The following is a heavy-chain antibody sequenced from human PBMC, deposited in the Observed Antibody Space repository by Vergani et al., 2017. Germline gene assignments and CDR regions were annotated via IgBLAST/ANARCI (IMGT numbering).Heavy chain of an antibody. J-gene: IGHJ5*02. CDR3: AREYCSSTSCSNLRLGXFDP. CDR1: GFTFSDYY. D-gene: IGHD2-2*01. CDR2: ISSSGNTI. Sequence: QVQLVESGGGLVKPGGSLRLSCAASGFTFSDYYMSWIRQAPGKGLEWVSYISSSGNTIYYADSVKGRFTISRDNAKNSLYLQMNSLRAEDTAVYFCAREYCSSTSCSNLRLGXFDPWGQGTLVTVSS. V-gene: IGHV3-11*01.